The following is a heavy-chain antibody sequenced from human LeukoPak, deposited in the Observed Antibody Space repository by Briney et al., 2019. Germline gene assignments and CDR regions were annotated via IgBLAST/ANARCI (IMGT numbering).Heavy chain of an antibody. V-gene: IGHV3-30-3*01. CDR1: GFTFRSYA. J-gene: IGHJ6*02. CDR3: ARDREDYGDYFYGMDV. Sequence: GGSLRLSCAASGFTFRSYATHWVRQAPGKGLEWVAVISYDGGNKYYADSVKGQFTISSDNSKNTLYLQMNSLRVEDTAVYHCARDREDYGDYFYGMDVWGQGTTVTVSS. D-gene: IGHD4-17*01. CDR2: ISYDGGNK.